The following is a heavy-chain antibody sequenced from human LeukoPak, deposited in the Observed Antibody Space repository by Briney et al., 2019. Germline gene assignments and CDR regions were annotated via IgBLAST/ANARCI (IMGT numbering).Heavy chain of an antibody. D-gene: IGHD6-19*01. V-gene: IGHV5-51*01. CDR1: GYNFTNYW. CDR2: IYPGDSDT. CDR3: ARGRYSRGWFDY. Sequence: GESLKISCKVSGYNFTNYWIGWVRQMPGKGLEWVGIIYPGDSDTRYSPSFQGQVTISADKSITTAYLQWSSLKASHTAMYYCARGRYSRGWFDYWGQGTLVTASS. J-gene: IGHJ4*02.